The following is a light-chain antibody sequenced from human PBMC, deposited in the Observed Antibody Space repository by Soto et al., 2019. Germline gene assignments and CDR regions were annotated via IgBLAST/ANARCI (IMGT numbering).Light chain of an antibody. CDR3: QQNYTSRPWT. V-gene: IGKV1-39*01. CDR2: GAS. CDR1: QSINTF. J-gene: IGKJ1*01. Sequence: DIQVTQSPSSLSASVGDRVTITCRASQSINTFLNWYQQRPGKAPNRLIYGASNLQSGGPSRFSGSGSGTDFTLTISSLQPEDFATYYCQQNYTSRPWTFGRGTKVEIK.